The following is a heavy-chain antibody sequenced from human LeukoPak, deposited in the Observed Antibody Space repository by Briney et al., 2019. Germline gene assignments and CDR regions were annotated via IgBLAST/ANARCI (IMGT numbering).Heavy chain of an antibody. Sequence: GGSLRLSCAASGFTFDDYAMPWVRQAPGKGLEWVSGISWNSGSIGYADSVKGRFTISRDNAKNSLYLQMNSLRAEDTALYYCAKGGGSLIGAFDIWGQGTMVTVSS. CDR2: ISWNSGSI. CDR3: AKGGGSLIGAFDI. D-gene: IGHD2-15*01. CDR1: GFTFDDYA. V-gene: IGHV3-9*01. J-gene: IGHJ3*02.